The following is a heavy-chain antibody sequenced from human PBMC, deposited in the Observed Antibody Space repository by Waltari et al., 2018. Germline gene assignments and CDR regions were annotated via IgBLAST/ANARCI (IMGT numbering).Heavy chain of an antibody. Sequence: QVQLQESGPGLVKPSETLSLTCTVSGYSISSGYYWGWIRQPPGKGLEWIGSIYHSGSTYNNPSLKSRVTISVDTAKNQFSLKLSSVTAADTAVYYCVGWNSGSNDAFDIWGQGTMVTVSS. J-gene: IGHJ3*02. CDR2: IYHSGST. D-gene: IGHD5-12*01. CDR3: VGWNSGSNDAFDI. V-gene: IGHV4-38-2*02. CDR1: GYSISSGYY.